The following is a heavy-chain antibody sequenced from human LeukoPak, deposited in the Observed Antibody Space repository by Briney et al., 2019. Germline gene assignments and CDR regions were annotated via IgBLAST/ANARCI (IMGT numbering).Heavy chain of an antibody. CDR3: ARQPIDYGPDF. J-gene: IGHJ4*02. CDR1: GYNFTTYW. CDR2: IWPDDSET. D-gene: IGHD4/OR15-4a*01. V-gene: IGHV5-51*01. Sequence: GESLKISCKGSGYNFTTYWIAWVRQMPGKGLEWMGIIWPDDSETRYSPSFQGHATMSVDKSINTAYLQWSSLRASDTATYFCARQPIDYGPDFWGQGTLVAVSS.